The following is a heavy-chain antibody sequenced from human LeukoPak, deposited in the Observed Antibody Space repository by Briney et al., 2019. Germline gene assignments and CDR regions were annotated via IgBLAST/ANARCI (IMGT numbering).Heavy chain of an antibody. CDR1: GLAFSSSA. Sequence: PGGSLRLSCAASGLAFSSSAMNWVRQTPGKGLEWLSNSSASSSDVYYADSVKGRFTISRDNAKSSLYLQMNSLTAEDTAIYFCARGRDHAFDIWGQGTRVTVSS. J-gene: IGHJ3*02. V-gene: IGHV3-48*01. CDR3: ARGRDHAFDI. CDR2: SSASSSDV.